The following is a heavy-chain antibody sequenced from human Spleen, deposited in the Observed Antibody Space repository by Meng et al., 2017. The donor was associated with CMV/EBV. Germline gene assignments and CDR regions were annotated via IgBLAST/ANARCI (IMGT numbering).Heavy chain of an antibody. CDR3: ARETTGALDP. CDR1: GYTFTSYY. V-gene: IGHV1-46*01. Sequence: QVQLGRSGAEVKGPGASVKIPCKASGYTFTSYYIHWVRQAPGQGLEWMGMISPTDGSTIYSQNFQGRVTMTRDTSTSTLYLQLSRLRSEDTAVYYCARETTGALDPWGQGTLVTVSS. D-gene: IGHD1-1*01. J-gene: IGHJ5*02. CDR2: ISPTDGST.